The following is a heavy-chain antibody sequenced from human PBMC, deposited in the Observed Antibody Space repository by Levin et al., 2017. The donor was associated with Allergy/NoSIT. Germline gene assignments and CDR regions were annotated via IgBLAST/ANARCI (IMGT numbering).Heavy chain of an antibody. V-gene: IGHV3-30*18. CDR3: AKEWMETAMDDWYCDL. CDR2: IAYGGSIA. CDR1: GFSFNRYG. Sequence: PGGSLRLSCAASGFSFNRYGMHWVRQAPGKGLEWLAVIAYGGSIAFYADSVKGRFTISRDNSKNTLYLQMNSLRAEDTAMYYCAKEWMETAMDDWYCDLWGRGTLVTVSS. D-gene: IGHD5-18*01. J-gene: IGHJ2*01.